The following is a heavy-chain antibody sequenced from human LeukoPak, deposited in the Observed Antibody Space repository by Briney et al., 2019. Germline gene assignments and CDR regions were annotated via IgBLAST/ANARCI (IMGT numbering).Heavy chain of an antibody. J-gene: IGHJ6*03. V-gene: IGHV4-4*07. CDR2: IYTSGST. Sequence: PSETLSLTCTVSGGSISSYYWSWIRQPAGKGLEWIGRIYTSGSTNYNPSLKSRVTMSVDTSKNQFSLKLSSVTAADTAVYYCARVGIGFSYYYMDVWGKGTTVTVSS. CDR3: ARVGIGFSYYYMDV. D-gene: IGHD7-27*01. CDR1: GGSISSYY.